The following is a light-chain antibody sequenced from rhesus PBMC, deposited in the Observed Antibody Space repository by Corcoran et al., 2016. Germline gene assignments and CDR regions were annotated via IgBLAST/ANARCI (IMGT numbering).Light chain of an antibody. CDR3: QQYKSYPFT. CDR2: AAN. CDR1: QGISSY. J-gene: IGKJ3*01. Sequence: DIQMTQSPSSLSASVGDTVTITCRASQGISSYLNWFQQKPGKAPKLLIYAANTLQNGVTSRFCGSGSVTDFTLPINSLQPEDFATYYCQQYKSYPFTFGPGTKLDIK. V-gene: IGKV1-28*02.